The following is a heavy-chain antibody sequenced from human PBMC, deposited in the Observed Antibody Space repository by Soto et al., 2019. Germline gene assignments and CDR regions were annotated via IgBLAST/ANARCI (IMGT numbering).Heavy chain of an antibody. J-gene: IGHJ5*02. CDR1: GFTFNSYA. Sequence: EVQLLESGGGLVQPGASLRLSCAASGFTFNSYAMTWVRQAPGKGLEWVSSISGSGDYTYFADSVKGRFTISRDNSKDTLYLQMSSLRVEDTAIYYCAKDSRSHPQGWFDPWGQGTLVTVSS. D-gene: IGHD2-15*01. CDR2: ISGSGDYT. CDR3: AKDSRSHPQGWFDP. V-gene: IGHV3-23*01.